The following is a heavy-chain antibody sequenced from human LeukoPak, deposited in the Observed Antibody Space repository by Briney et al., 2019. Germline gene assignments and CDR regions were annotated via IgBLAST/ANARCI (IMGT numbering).Heavy chain of an antibody. Sequence: PGGSLRLSCAASGFTFSGSAMHWVRQASGRGLEWVGRIRSKANSYATAYAASVKGRFTISRDDSKNTAYLQMNSLKTEDTAVYFCTRQTPDYYDGSVTPNWGQGTLVTVSS. CDR2: IRSKANSYAT. J-gene: IGHJ4*02. CDR1: GFTFSGSA. V-gene: IGHV3-73*01. CDR3: TRQTPDYYDGSVTPN. D-gene: IGHD3-22*01.